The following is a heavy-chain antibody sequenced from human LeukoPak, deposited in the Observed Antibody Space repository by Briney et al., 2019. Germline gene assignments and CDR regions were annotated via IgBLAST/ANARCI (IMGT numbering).Heavy chain of an antibody. V-gene: IGHV3-7*05. Sequence: PGGSLRLSCAASGFTFSRYWMSWVRQAPGKGLEWVASIKQDGSERYYVDSVKGRFTISRDNSKNTLYLQVNSLRAEDTGVYYCAKEPPYCGGDCYFLLDYWGQGTLVTVSS. CDR2: IKQDGSER. J-gene: IGHJ4*02. CDR3: AKEPPYCGGDCYFLLDY. D-gene: IGHD2-21*02. CDR1: GFTFSRYW.